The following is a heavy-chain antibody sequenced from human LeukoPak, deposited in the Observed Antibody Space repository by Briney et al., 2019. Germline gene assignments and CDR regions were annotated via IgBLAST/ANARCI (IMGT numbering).Heavy chain of an antibody. J-gene: IGHJ5*02. V-gene: IGHV4-59*12. CDR2: IYYSGST. CDR1: GGSISSYY. D-gene: IGHD1-7*01. Sequence: SETLSLTCTVSGGSISSYYWSWIRQPPGKGLEWIGYIYYSGSTNYNPSLKSRVTISVDTSKNQFSLQLSSVTAADTAVYYCATKNWNYWFDPWGQGTLVTVSS. CDR3: ATKNWNYWFDP.